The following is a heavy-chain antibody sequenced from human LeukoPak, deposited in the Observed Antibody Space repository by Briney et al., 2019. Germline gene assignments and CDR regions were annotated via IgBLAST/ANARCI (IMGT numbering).Heavy chain of an antibody. CDR3: AGAGYSSIWYFDY. V-gene: IGHV4-59*01. D-gene: IGHD6-13*01. CDR2: IYYSGST. CDR1: GGSISSYY. J-gene: IGHJ4*02. Sequence: SETLSLTCTVSGGSISSYYWSWIRQPPGKGLEWIGYIYYSGSTNYNPSLKSRVTISVDTSKNQFSLKLSSVTAADTAVYYCAGAGYSSIWYFDYWGQGTLVTVSS.